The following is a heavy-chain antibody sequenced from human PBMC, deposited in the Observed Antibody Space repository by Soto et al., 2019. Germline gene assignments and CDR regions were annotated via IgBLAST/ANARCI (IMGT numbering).Heavy chain of an antibody. CDR3: AIGGYDLNSYYYYYGMDV. CDR1: GYSFTIYW. V-gene: IGHV5-51*01. D-gene: IGHD5-12*01. J-gene: IGHJ6*02. Sequence: GESLKISCKGSGYSFTIYWIGWVRQMPGKGLEWMGTIYPGDSDTRYSPSFQGQVTISADKSISTAYLQWSSLKASDTAMYYCAIGGYDLNSYYYYYGMDVWGQGTTVTVSS. CDR2: IYPGDSDT.